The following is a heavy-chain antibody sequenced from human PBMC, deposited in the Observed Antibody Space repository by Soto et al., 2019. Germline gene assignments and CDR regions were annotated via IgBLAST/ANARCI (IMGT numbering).Heavy chain of an antibody. Sequence: EVQVLESGGGLVQPGGSLRLSCAASGFTVSSYAWNWVRQAPGKGLEWVPLISGSGGSTYYADSVKGRFTISRDNSKNTLHLQMNSLRAEDTAVYYCAKDSDFVSGAFDMWGQGTMVTVSS. CDR2: ISGSGGST. CDR3: AKDSDFVSGAFDM. D-gene: IGHD3-10*01. CDR1: GFTVSSYA. V-gene: IGHV3-23*01. J-gene: IGHJ3*02.